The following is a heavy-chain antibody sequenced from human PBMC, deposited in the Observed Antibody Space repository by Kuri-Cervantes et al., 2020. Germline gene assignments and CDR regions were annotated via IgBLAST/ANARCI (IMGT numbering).Heavy chain of an antibody. CDR2: ISWDGGST. D-gene: IGHD3-22*01. V-gene: IGHV3-43D*04. J-gene: IGHJ4*02. CDR3: AKDIDSSGMVLDY. CDR1: GFTFDDYA. Sequence: GGSLRLSCAASGFTFDDYAMHWVRQAPGKGLEWVSLISWDGGSTYYADSVKGRFTISRDNSKNSLYLQMNSLRAEDTALYYCAKDIDSSGMVLDYWGQGNLVTVSS.